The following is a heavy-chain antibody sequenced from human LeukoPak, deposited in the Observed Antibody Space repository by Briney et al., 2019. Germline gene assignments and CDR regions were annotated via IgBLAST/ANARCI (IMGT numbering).Heavy chain of an antibody. J-gene: IGHJ1*01. D-gene: IGHD6-13*01. Sequence: GGSLRLSCAASGFTFSSFSMNWVHQAPGKGLEWVSSISSSSSYIYYADSVKGRFTISRDNAKNSLYLQMNSLRAEDTAVYYCARVYSSSWYGYFQHWGQGTLVTVSS. CDR3: ARVYSSSWYGYFQH. CDR1: GFTFSSFS. CDR2: ISSSSSYI. V-gene: IGHV3-21*01.